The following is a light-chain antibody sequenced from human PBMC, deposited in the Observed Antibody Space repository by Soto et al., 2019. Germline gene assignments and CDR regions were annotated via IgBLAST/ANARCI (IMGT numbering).Light chain of an antibody. CDR3: SSYTSSSPYV. J-gene: IGLJ1*01. CDR1: SSDVGGYNY. CDR2: DVS. V-gene: IGLV2-14*01. Sequence: QSVLTQPASVSGSPGQSITISCTGTSSDVGGYNYVSWYQQHLGKAPKLMIYDVSNRPSGVSNRFSGSKSGNTASLTISGLQAEYEADYYCSSYTSSSPYVLGTGTRVTVL.